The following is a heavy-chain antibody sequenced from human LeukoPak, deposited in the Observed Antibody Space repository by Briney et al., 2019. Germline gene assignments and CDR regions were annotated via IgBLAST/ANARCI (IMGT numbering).Heavy chain of an antibody. J-gene: IGHJ6*02. V-gene: IGHV3-23*01. CDR2: INSGGDDT. D-gene: IGHD3-10*01. CDR3: VKPPRLSIIRGEGMDV. CDR1: GFTFRTYA. Sequence: GGSLRLSCAGSGFTFRTYAMGWVRQAPGKGLEWVSSINSGGDDTYYADSVKGRFTISRDNFKNTLYLQMDSLRAEDTAVYYCVKPPRLSIIRGEGMDVWGQGTTVTVSS.